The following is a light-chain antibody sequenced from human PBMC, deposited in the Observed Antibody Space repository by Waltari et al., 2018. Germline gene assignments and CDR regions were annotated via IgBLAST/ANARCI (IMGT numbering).Light chain of an antibody. CDR1: QSISDW. V-gene: IGKV1-5*03. J-gene: IGKJ4*01. CDR3: QQYNTFSVT. CDR2: KAF. Sequence: DIQMTQSPSTLSASVGDRITITCRASQSISDWLAWYQQKPGKASKVLIYKAFTLESGVPSRFSGSGFGTEFTLTISSLQPDDFATYYCQQYNTFSVTFGGGTKVEIK.